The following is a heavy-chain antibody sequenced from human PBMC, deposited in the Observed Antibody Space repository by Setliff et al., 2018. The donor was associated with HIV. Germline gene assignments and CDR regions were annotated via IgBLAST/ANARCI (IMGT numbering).Heavy chain of an antibody. CDR2: IVVGSGNT. CDR1: GFTFTSSA. J-gene: IGHJ6*02. D-gene: IGHD6-13*01. CDR3: AADGTGGGYQQLVLPYYYYGMDV. Sequence: SVKVSCKASGFTFTSSAVQWVRQARGQRLEWIGWIVVGSGNTNYAQKFQERVTITRDMSTSTAYMELSSLRSEDTAVYYCAADGTGGGYQQLVLPYYYYGMDVWGQGTTVTVS. V-gene: IGHV1-58*01.